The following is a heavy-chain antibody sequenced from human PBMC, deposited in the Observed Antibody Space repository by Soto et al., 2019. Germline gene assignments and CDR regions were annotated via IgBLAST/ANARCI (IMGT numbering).Heavy chain of an antibody. CDR1: GFSLSTSGVG. J-gene: IGHJ5*02. CDR3: AQAAAGSWFDP. CDR2: IYWDDDK. V-gene: IGHV2-5*02. D-gene: IGHD6-13*01. Sequence: SGLTLVKPTHALRLTCTFSGFSLSTSGVGVGWIRQPPGKALEWLALIYWDDDKRYSPSLKSRLTITKDTPKNQVVLTMTNMDPVDTATYYCAQAAAGSWFDPWGQGTLVTVSS.